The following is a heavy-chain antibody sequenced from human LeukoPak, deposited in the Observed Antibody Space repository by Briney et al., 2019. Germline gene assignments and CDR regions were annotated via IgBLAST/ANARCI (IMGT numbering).Heavy chain of an antibody. D-gene: IGHD2-2*01. V-gene: IGHV3-30*18. Sequence: PGRSLRLSCAASGFTFSSYGMHWVRQAPGKGLEWVAVISYDGRNTYYADSVKGRFTISRDNSKNTLYLQMNSLKTEDTAVYYCAKDRLVVAPAAMTSNFDYWGQGTLVTVSS. CDR1: GFTFSSYG. J-gene: IGHJ4*02. CDR3: AKDRLVVAPAAMTSNFDY. CDR2: ISYDGRNT.